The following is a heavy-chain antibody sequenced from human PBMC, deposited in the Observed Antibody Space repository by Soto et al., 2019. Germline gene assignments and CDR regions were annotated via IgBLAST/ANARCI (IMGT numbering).Heavy chain of an antibody. Sequence: EVQLLESGGGLVQPGGSLRLSCAASGFTFSSYAMSWVRQAPGKGLEWVSAISGSGGSTYYADSVKGRFTISRDNSKNPLYLQMNSLRAEDTAVYYCAKATSKLYYYYGMDVWGQGTTVTVSS. J-gene: IGHJ6*02. D-gene: IGHD4-4*01. CDR3: AKATSKLYYYYGMDV. CDR2: ISGSGGST. CDR1: GFTFSSYA. V-gene: IGHV3-23*01.